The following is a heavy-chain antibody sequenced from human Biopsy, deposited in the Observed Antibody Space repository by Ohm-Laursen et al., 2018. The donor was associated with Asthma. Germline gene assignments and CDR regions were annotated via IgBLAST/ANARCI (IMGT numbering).Heavy chain of an antibody. CDR1: GGTFNTYV. V-gene: IGHV1-69*13. D-gene: IGHD2-2*01. Sequence: SVKVSCKSLGGTFNTYVIGWVRQAPGQGLEWMGGINSVFGTTTYPQKFQDRVTITADDSTSTVYMELSSLGSGGTAVYYCARKAGSCISRTCYSLDFWGQGTLVTVSS. CDR3: ARKAGSCISRTCYSLDF. J-gene: IGHJ4*02. CDR2: INSVFGTT.